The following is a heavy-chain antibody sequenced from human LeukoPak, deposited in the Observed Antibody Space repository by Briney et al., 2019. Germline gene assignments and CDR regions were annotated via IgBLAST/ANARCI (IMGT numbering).Heavy chain of an antibody. J-gene: IGHJ4*02. D-gene: IGHD6-13*01. Sequence: SETLSLTCTVSGGSISSYYWSWIRQPPGKGLEWIGYIYYSGSTNYNPSLKSRVTISVDTSKNQFSLKLSSVTAADTAVYYCARLIPGSSSWIFDYWGQGTLVTVSS. CDR1: GGSISSYY. CDR2: IYYSGST. CDR3: ARLIPGSSSWIFDY. V-gene: IGHV4-59*08.